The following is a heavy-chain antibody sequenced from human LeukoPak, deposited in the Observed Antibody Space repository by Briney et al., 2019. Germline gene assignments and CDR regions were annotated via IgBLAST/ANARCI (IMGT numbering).Heavy chain of an antibody. CDR1: GGTFSSYA. J-gene: IGHJ4*02. D-gene: IGHD3-22*01. Sequence: SVKVSCKASGGTFSSYAISWVRQAPGQGLEWMGGIIPIFGTANYAQKFQGRVTITTDESTSTAYMELSSLRSEDTAVYYCARDRPNYYGSDGHYYRRDGDYWGRGTLVSVSS. CDR2: IIPIFGTA. V-gene: IGHV1-69*05. CDR3: ARDRPNYYGSDGHYYRRDGDY.